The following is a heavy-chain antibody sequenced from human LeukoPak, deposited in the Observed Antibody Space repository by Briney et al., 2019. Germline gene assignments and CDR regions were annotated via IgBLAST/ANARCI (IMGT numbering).Heavy chain of an antibody. CDR2: ISSSGSTI. V-gene: IGHV3-11*01. CDR3: AKGGSSGYYYVGDNFDY. J-gene: IGHJ4*02. CDR1: GFTFSDYY. Sequence: GGSLRLSCAASGFTFSDYYMSWIRQAPGKGLEWVSYISSSGSTIYYADSVKGRFTISRDNAKNSLYLQMNSLRAEDTAVYYSAKGGSSGYYYVGDNFDYWGQGTLVTVSS. D-gene: IGHD3-22*01.